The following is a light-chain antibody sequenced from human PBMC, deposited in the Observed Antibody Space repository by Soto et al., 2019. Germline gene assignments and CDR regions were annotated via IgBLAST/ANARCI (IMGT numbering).Light chain of an antibody. V-gene: IGLV8-61*01. CDR3: VLYMGSGTWV. CDR1: SGSVSTSYY. Sequence: QAVVTQEPSFSVSPGGTVTLTCGLSSGSVSTSYYPSWYQQTPGQAPRTLISSTDTRSSGVPDRFSGSILGNKATLTITGAQADDESDYYCVLYMGSGTWVFGGGTKLTVL. CDR2: STD. J-gene: IGLJ3*02.